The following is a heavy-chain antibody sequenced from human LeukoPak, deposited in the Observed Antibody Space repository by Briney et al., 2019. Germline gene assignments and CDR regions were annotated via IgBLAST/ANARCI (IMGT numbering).Heavy chain of an antibody. D-gene: IGHD5-18*01. Sequence: SQTLSLTCTVSGGSISNGSYYWSWIRQPAGKGLEWIGRIYTSGNSNYNPSLKSRVTISVDASKNQFSLKLSSVTAADTALYYCAREERGSSYGWAFDIWGQGTMFTVSS. CDR3: AREERGSSYGWAFDI. V-gene: IGHV4-61*02. J-gene: IGHJ3*02. CDR1: GGSISNGSYY. CDR2: IYTSGNS.